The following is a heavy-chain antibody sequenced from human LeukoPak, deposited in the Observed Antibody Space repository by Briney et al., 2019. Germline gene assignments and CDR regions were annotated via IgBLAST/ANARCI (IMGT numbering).Heavy chain of an antibody. CDR1: GVSIQSYW. Sequence: SETLSLTCDVSGVSIQSYWWSWVRKPAGKRLEWIGRIYTTGRTNYSPSFQCRVTMSIDVSGNQFSLPLKSVTAAYTAVYYSARSGYTIRPYHSDFWGQGATVTVSS. J-gene: IGHJ4*02. V-gene: IGHV4-4*07. CDR3: ARSGYTIRPYHSDF. CDR2: IYTTGRT. D-gene: IGHD5-18*01.